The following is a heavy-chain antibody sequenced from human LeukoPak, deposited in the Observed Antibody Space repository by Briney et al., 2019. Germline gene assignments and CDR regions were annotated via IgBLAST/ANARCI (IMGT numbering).Heavy chain of an antibody. Sequence: PGGSLRLSCAASGFTFSSYAMHWVRQAPGKGLEGVAVISYDGSNKYYADSVKGRFTISRDNSKNTLYLQMNSLRAEDTAVYYCARGAAAVVAEYFQHWGQGTLVTVSS. V-gene: IGHV3-30*01. CDR3: ARGAAAVVAEYFQH. CDR2: ISYDGSNK. D-gene: IGHD6-13*01. CDR1: GFTFSSYA. J-gene: IGHJ1*01.